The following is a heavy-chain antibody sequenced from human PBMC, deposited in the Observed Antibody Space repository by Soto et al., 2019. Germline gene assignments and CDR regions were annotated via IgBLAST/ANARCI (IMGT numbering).Heavy chain of an antibody. D-gene: IGHD3-22*01. CDR2: MNPNSGNT. CDR3: GRAREYYDSSSCRYYYYGMDV. CDR1: GYTFTSYD. V-gene: IGHV1-8*01. J-gene: IGHJ6*02. Sequence: QVQLVQSGAEVKKPGASVKVSCKASGYTFTSYDINWVRQATGQGLEWMGWMNPNSGNTGYAQKFQGRVTMTRNTSISTAYMELTSLRSEDSAVYYCGRAREYYDSSSCRYYYYGMDVWSQGTTVTVSS.